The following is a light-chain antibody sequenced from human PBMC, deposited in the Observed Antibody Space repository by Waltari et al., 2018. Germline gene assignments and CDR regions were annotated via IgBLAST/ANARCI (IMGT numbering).Light chain of an antibody. CDR2: EVT. Sequence: QSALTQPASVSGSPGQSITISCTGASRAVGAFNFVSWYQNHPGKAPKLRVYEVTKRPSGVSSRFSGSKSDNTASLTISGLQAEDEADYYCSSYIATNTLWLFGGGTKLTVL. CDR3: SSYIATNTLWL. J-gene: IGLJ2*01. CDR1: SRAVGAFNF. V-gene: IGLV2-14*01.